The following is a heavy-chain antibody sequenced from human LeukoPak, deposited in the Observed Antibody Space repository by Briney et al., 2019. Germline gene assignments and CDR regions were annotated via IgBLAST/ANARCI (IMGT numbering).Heavy chain of an antibody. J-gene: IGHJ4*02. CDR2: INQDGSEK. CDR3: AKDSSANY. D-gene: IGHD3-10*01. V-gene: IGHV3-7*04. CDR1: GFTFSTSW. Sequence: HPGGSLRLSCEASGFTFSTSWMSWARQATGKGLECVANINQDGSEKYYVDSVKGRFTISRDNAKNSLYLQMNSLRADDTAVYYCAKDSSANYWGQGTLVTVSS.